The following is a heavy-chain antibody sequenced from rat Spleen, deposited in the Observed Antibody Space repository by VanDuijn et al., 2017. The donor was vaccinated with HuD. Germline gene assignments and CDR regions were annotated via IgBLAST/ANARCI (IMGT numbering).Heavy chain of an antibody. CDR1: GYSITSGYG. D-gene: IGHD2-2*01. CDR2: INSAGST. CDR3: ARGIPLFDY. J-gene: IGHJ2*01. V-gene: IGHV3-3*01. Sequence: EVQLQESGPGLVKPSQSLSLACSVTGYSITSGYGWVWIRKFPGNKLEWMGYINSAGSTNYNPSLKSRISITIDTSKNQFFLQVNSVTTEDTATYYCARGIPLFDYWGQGVMVTVSS.